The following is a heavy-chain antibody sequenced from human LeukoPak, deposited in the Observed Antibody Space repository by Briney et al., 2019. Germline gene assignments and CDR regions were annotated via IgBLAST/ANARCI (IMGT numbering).Heavy chain of an antibody. D-gene: IGHD2-15*01. Sequence: GRSPRLSLSASALTFITNWISWGRPAPGEGLEWVANIKQDGSEKYYVASVKGRFTISRDNAKNPLYLQMNRLSAEGTAVYYCAREYCSGGTCYDDSFDIWGQGTMLTVSS. CDR1: ALTFITNW. CDR3: AREYCSGGTCYDDSFDI. J-gene: IGHJ3*02. V-gene: IGHV3-7*01. CDR2: IKQDGSEK.